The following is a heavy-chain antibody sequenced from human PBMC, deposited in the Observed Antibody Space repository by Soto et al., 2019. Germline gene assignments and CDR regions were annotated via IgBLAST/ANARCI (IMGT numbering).Heavy chain of an antibody. V-gene: IGHV1-3*01. CDR1: GYTFTGFT. CDR3: AREVSGYKRRSFDS. CDR2: INAGNGNT. Sequence: ASVKVSCTASGYTFTGFTLHWLRQAPGQGLEWMGWINAGNGNTEYSQDFQGKVTITSDTSASTVYMELSSLRSEDTAAYFCAREVSGYKRRSFDSWGQGTLVTVSS. J-gene: IGHJ4*02. D-gene: IGHD3-22*01.